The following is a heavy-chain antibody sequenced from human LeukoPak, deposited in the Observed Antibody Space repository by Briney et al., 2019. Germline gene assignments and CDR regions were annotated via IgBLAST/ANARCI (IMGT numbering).Heavy chain of an antibody. CDR2: IIPIFGTA. D-gene: IGHD1-7*01. CDR1: GYTFTNYG. V-gene: IGHV1-69*13. Sequence: GTSVKVSCKASGYTFTNYGISWVRQAPGQGLEWMGGIIPIFGTANYAQKFQGRVTITADESTSTAYMELSSLRSGDTAVYYCARAAGTTPIDPWGQGTLVTVSS. J-gene: IGHJ5*02. CDR3: ARAAGTTPIDP.